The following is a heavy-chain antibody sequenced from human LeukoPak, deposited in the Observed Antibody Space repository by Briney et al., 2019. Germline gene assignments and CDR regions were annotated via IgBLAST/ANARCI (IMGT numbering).Heavy chain of an antibody. D-gene: IGHD3-3*01. J-gene: IGHJ4*02. CDR1: GYSITSDYY. CDR3: AREVGRRSGYSY. CDR2: IYHSGTT. V-gene: IGHV4-38-2*02. Sequence: PSETLSLTCAVSGYSITSDYYWGWIRQSPGKGLEWIGSIYHSGTTHYNPSLKSRVTISVDTSNNQFSLRLSSVTAADTAVYYCAREVGRRSGYSYWGQGTPVTVSS.